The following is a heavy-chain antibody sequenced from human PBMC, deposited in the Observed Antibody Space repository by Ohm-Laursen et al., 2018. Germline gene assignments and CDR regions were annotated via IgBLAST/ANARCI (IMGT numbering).Heavy chain of an antibody. CDR2: ILDSGSS. J-gene: IGHJ6*02. Sequence: GTLSLTCPVSGGTISTYYWTWIRQTPGKGLEWIGCILDSGSSNYNPSLKSRVTISVDTSKKQFSLKLNSVTAADTAVYYCARDVGWFGDLSSDYYYGMDFWGQGTTVTVSS. CDR3: ARDVGWFGDLSSDYYYGMDF. CDR1: GGTISTYY. V-gene: IGHV4-59*01. D-gene: IGHD3-10*01.